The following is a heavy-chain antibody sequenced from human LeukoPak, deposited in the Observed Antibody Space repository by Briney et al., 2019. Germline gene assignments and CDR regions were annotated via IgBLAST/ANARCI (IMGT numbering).Heavy chain of an antibody. CDR3: ATNGLQGDKLQPDDTFDV. J-gene: IGHJ3*01. D-gene: IGHD1-1*01. V-gene: IGHV1-24*01. CDR2: FDPEDVDI. Sequence: GASVKVSCKVSGHTLSDFAIHWVRQAPGKGLEWVGGFDPEDVDIVYAENFQGRVTMTEDRSTDTASMELSSLRSDDTAVYYCATNGLQGDKLQPDDTFDVWGQGTVVTVSS. CDR1: GHTLSDFA.